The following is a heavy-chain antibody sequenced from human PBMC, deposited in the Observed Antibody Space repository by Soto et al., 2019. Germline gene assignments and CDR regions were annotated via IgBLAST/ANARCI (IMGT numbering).Heavy chain of an antibody. J-gene: IGHJ5*02. D-gene: IGHD6-6*01. CDR2: IYYSGTT. V-gene: IGHV4-39*07. Sequence: QLHLQESGPGLVKPSETLSLTCTVSGGSISSITYYWGWIRQPPGKGLEWIATIYYSGTTYYNPSLKSRVTISVDTSKNQFSLKLSSVTAADTAVYYCAREIAARPVWFDPWGQGTLVTVSS. CDR1: GGSISSITYY. CDR3: AREIAARPVWFDP.